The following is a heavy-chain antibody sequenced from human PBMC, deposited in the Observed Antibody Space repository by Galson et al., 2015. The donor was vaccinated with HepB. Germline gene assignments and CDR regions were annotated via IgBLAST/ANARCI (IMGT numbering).Heavy chain of an antibody. J-gene: IGHJ4*02. CDR1: GFTFSNYW. CDR3: ARGYSSAYRIDY. V-gene: IGHV3-74*03. CDR2: INNDGISI. Sequence: SLRLSCAASGFTFSNYWMHWVRQASGKGLVWVSRINNDGISIAYVDSVKGRFSISRDNAKNTLYLQMNSLGVEDMAVYYCARGYSSAYRIDYWGQGTLVTVSS. D-gene: IGHD6-19*01.